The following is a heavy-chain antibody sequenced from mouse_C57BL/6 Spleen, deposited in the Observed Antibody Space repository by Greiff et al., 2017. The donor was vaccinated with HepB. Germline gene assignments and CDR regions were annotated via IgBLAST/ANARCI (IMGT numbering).Heavy chain of an antibody. D-gene: IGHD3-2*02. CDR1: GYTFTDYN. V-gene: IGHV1-22*01. Sequence: EVQLQQSGPELVKPGASVKMSCKASGYTFTDYNMHWVKQSHGKSLEWIGYINPNNGGTSYNQKFTGKATLTVNKSSSTAYMELRSLTSEDSAVYYCAKVETAQATFFDYWGQGTTLTVSS. CDR3: AKVETAQATFFDY. CDR2: INPNNGGT. J-gene: IGHJ2*01.